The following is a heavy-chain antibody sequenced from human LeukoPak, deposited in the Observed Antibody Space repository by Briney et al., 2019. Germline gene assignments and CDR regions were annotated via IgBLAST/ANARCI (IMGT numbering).Heavy chain of an antibody. CDR3: ARDGSHYGDSDY. J-gene: IGHJ4*02. V-gene: IGHV1-69*05. Sequence: SVKVSCKASGGTFSSYAISWVRQAPGQGLEWMGGIIPIFGTANYAQKFQGRVTMTRDTSTSTVYMELSSLRSEDTAVYYCARDGSHYGDSDYWGQGTLVTVSS. CDR2: IIPIFGTA. CDR1: GGTFSSYA. D-gene: IGHD4-17*01.